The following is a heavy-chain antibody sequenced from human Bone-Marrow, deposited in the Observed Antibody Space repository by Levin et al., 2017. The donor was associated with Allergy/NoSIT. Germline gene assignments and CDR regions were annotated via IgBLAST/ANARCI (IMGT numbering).Heavy chain of an antibody. CDR1: GGSFSGYY. D-gene: IGHD1-26*01. CDR2: INHSGST. J-gene: IGHJ6*02. V-gene: IGHV4-34*01. CDR3: ARGVVYSGSYYGVHYYYGMDV. Sequence: SETLSLTCAVYGGSFSGYYWSWIRQPPGKGLEWIGEINHSGSTNYNPSLKSRVTISVDTSKNQFSLKLSSVTAADTAVYYCARGVVYSGSYYGVHYYYGMDVWGQGTTVTVSS.